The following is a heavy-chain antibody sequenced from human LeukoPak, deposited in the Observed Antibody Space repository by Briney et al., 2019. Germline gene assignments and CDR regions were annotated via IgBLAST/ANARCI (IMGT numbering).Heavy chain of an antibody. CDR1: GFTFSSYW. J-gene: IGHJ4*02. Sequence: PGGSLRLSCAASGFTFSSYWMSWVRQAPGKGLEWVGRIKSKTDGGTTDYAAPVKGRFTISRDDSKNTLYLQMNSLKTEGTAVYYCTTEVATPKTNFDYWGQGTLVTVSS. D-gene: IGHD5-12*01. CDR2: IKSKTDGGTT. V-gene: IGHV3-15*01. CDR3: TTEVATPKTNFDY.